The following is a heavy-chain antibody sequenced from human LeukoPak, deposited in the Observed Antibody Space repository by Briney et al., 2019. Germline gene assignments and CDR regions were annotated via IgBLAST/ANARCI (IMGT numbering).Heavy chain of an antibody. D-gene: IGHD6-19*01. Sequence: GGSLRLSCAASGFTFSSYGMNCVRQAPGKGLEWVSDISGSGGYTYYADSVKGRFTISRDNSKNTLYLQMNSLRAEDTAVYYCAKPMQPYSSDWSAPFDYWGQGTLVTVSS. CDR1: GFTFSSYG. J-gene: IGHJ4*02. CDR2: ISGSGGYT. CDR3: AKPMQPYSSDWSAPFDY. V-gene: IGHV3-23*01.